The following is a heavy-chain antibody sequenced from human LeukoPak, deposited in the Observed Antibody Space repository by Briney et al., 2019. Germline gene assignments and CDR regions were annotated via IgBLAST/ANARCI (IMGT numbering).Heavy chain of an antibody. CDR1: GFTFSSYG. V-gene: IGHV3-30*03. CDR2: ISYDGSNK. D-gene: IGHD5-12*01. Sequence: GRSLRLSCAASGFTFSSYGMHWVRQAPGKGLEWVAVISYDGSNKYYADSVKGRFTISRDNSKNTLYLQMNSLRAEDTAVYYCAREKGYSGYDPFDYWGQGTLVTVSS. CDR3: AREKGYSGYDPFDY. J-gene: IGHJ4*02.